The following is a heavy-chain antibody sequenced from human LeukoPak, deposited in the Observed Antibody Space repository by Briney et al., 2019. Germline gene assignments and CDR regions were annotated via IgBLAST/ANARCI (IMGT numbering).Heavy chain of an antibody. D-gene: IGHD5-12*01. V-gene: IGHV1-69*05. CDR2: IIPIFGTA. J-gene: IGHJ3*02. CDR1: GGTFSSYA. CDR3: ARGSFYSGYEENAFDI. Sequence: SVKVSCKASGGTFSSYAISWVRQAPGQGLEWMGRIIPIFGTANYAQKFQGRVTITTDESTSIAYMELSSLRSEDTAVYYCARGSFYSGYEENAFDIWGQGTMVTVSS.